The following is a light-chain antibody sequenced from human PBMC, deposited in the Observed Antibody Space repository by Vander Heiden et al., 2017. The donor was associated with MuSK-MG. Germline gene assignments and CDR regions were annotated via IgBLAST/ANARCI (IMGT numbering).Light chain of an antibody. CDR1: QSVSRY. J-gene: IGKJ5*01. V-gene: IGKV3-11*01. CDR2: DAS. CDR3: QQRSNWIT. Sequence: ETVLTQSPPTLSSSPGDSATLSCRASQSVSRYLAWYQQKPGQAPRLLIYDASNRATGIPARFSGSGSGTDFTLTSSSLEPEDFAVYYWQQRSNWITFGQGTRLEIK.